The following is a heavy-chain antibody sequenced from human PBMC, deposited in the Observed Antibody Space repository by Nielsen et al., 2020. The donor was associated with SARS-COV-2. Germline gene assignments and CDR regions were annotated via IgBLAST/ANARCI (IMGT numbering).Heavy chain of an antibody. CDR1: GFTFSSYW. CDR3: ARVYSYGYPSPWFDP. CDR2: INWNGGST. Sequence: GGSLRLSCAASGFTFSSYWMHWVRQAPGKGLVWVSGINWNGGSTGYADSVKGRFTISRDNAKNSLYLQMNSLRAEDTALYHCARVYSYGYPSPWFDPWGQGTLVTVSS. J-gene: IGHJ5*02. D-gene: IGHD5-18*01. V-gene: IGHV3-20*01.